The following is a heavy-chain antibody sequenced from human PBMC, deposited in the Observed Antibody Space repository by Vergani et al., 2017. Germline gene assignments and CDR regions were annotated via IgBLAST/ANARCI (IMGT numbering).Heavy chain of an antibody. J-gene: IGHJ4*02. CDR2: IRTKRFSYTT. Sequence: EVQLVESGGGSVQPGGSLRLSCAASGFTFSNHYMDWVRQAPGKGLEWVGRIRTKRFSYTTEYAASVKGRFAISRDDSRNLLYLQMNSLKTEDTAVYYCARLDGASSWIDYWGQGILVTVSS. CDR3: ARLDGASSWIDY. CDR1: GFTFSNHY. V-gene: IGHV3-72*01. D-gene: IGHD6-13*01.